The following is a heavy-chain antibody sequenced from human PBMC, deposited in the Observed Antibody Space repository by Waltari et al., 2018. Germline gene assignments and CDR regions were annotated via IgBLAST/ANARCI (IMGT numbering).Heavy chain of an antibody. V-gene: IGHV3-9*01. CDR3: AKDIGITMIVVVDTAFDI. CDR1: GFTFDDYA. CDR2: ISWNSGSI. J-gene: IGHJ3*02. D-gene: IGHD3-22*01. Sequence: EVQLVESGGGLVQPGRSLRLSCAASGFTFDDYAMHWVRQAPGKGLEWVSGISWNSGSIGYAGSVKGRFTISRDNAKNSLYLQMNSLRAEDTALYYCAKDIGITMIVVVDTAFDIWGQGTMVTVSS.